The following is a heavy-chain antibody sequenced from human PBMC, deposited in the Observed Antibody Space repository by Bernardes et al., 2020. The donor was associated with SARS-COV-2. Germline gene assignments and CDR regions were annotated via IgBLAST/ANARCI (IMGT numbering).Heavy chain of an antibody. D-gene: IGHD6-19*01. J-gene: IGHJ4*02. CDR1: GFTFSSYA. V-gene: IGHV3-30*04. Sequence: GGSLRLSCAASGFTFSSYAMHWVRQAPGKGLEWVAVISYDGSNKYYADSVKGRFTISRDNSKNTLYLQMNSLRAEDTAVYYCARDEGFEGYRGIAVAGRSDWGQGTLVTVSS. CDR2: ISYDGSNK. CDR3: ARDEGFEGYRGIAVAGRSD.